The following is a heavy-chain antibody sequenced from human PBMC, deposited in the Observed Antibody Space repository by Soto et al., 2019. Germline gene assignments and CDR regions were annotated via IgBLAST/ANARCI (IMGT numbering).Heavy chain of an antibody. V-gene: IGHV3-11*01. D-gene: IGHD6-19*01. CDR2: ISSSGNTI. CDR3: ARGRRDSAGTYDS. Sequence: GGSLRLSCTGSGLTFSDYYMNWIRKAPGKGLEWVSYISSSGNTIYYADSVRGRFTISRDNAKNSLFLQMSSLRADDTAFYYCARGRRDSAGTYDSWGQGALVTVSS. CDR1: GLTFSDYY. J-gene: IGHJ5*01.